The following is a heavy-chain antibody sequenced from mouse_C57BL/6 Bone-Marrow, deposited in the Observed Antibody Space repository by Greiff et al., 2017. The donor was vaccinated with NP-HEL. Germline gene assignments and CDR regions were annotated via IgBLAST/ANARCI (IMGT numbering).Heavy chain of an antibody. D-gene: IGHD1-1*01. Sequence: EVQLVESGGGLVKPGGSLKLSCAASGFTFSSYTMSWVRQTPEKRLEWVATISGGGGNTYYPDSVKGRFTISRDHDKNTLFLTMTSLMSEDTAMYYCASSYYYGSMDYWGQGTSVTVSS. CDR3: ASSYYYGSMDY. V-gene: IGHV5-9*04. CDR2: ISGGGGNT. J-gene: IGHJ4*01. CDR1: GFTFSSYT.